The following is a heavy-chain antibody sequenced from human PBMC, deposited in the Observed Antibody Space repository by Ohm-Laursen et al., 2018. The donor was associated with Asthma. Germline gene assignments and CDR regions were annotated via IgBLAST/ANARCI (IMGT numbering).Heavy chain of an antibody. V-gene: IGHV3-7*05. CDR1: GLTFSSYW. CDR3: ARSLDRTKVLRYFDWLSDYYYYGMDV. Sequence: GSLRLSCAASGLTFSSYWMTWVRQAPGKGPEWVAHIKEDGSEESYLASVKGRFTISRDNAKNSLYLQMNSLRAEDTAVYYCARSLDRTKVLRYFDWLSDYYYYGMDVWGQGTTVTVSS. J-gene: IGHJ6*02. D-gene: IGHD3-9*01. CDR2: IKEDGSEE.